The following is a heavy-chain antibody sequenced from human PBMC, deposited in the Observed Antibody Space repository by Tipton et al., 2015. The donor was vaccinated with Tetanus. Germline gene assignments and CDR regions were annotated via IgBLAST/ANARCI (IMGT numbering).Heavy chain of an antibody. V-gene: IGHV3-53*01. J-gene: IGHJ6*02. CDR1: GFNVRANY. CDR3: TSSLNTWYYYGVDV. CDR2: IYSGGRT. Sequence: SLRLSCAASGFNVRANYLTWVRQTPGKGLEWVSIIYSGGRTYYADSVKGRFTISRDNSKNMLFLQMNSMRAEDTAVYYCTSSLNTWYYYGVDVWGQGTTVTVSS. D-gene: IGHD3-16*01.